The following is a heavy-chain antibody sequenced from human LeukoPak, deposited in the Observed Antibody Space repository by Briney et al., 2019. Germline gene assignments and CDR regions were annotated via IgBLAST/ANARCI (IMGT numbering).Heavy chain of an antibody. J-gene: IGHJ6*03. CDR3: VTRSVSGDSEYYYYMDV. V-gene: IGHV5-51*01. CDR2: IYPGDSDT. Sequence: GESLKISCKGSGYSFTSYWIGWVRQMPGKGLEWMGIIYPGDSDTIYSPSFQGQVTISADKSISTAYLQWSSLKTSDTAMYYCVTRSVSGDSEYYYYMDVWGKGTSVTVSS. D-gene: IGHD2-21*01. CDR1: GYSFTSYW.